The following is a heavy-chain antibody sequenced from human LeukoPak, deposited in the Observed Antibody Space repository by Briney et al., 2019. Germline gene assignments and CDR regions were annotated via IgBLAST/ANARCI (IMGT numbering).Heavy chain of an antibody. CDR3: ALAQWLVNDAFDI. CDR1: GGSFSGYY. CDR2: INHSGST. V-gene: IGHV4-34*01. Sequence: SETLSLTCAVSGGSFSGYYWSWIRQPPGKGLEWIGEINHSGSTNYNTSLKSRVTISVDTSKDQFSLKLSSVTAADTAVYYCALAQWLVNDAFDIWGQGTMVTVSS. J-gene: IGHJ3*02. D-gene: IGHD6-19*01.